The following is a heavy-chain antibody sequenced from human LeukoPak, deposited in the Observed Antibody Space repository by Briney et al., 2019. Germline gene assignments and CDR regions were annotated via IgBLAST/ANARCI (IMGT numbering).Heavy chain of an antibody. J-gene: IGHJ1*01. CDR3: AREDLVSSDFQH. V-gene: IGHV1-18*01. CDR1: GYTLTSYV. CDR2: ISAYNGNT. D-gene: IGHD6-19*01. Sequence: ASVKVSCKASGYTLTSYVISWVRQAPGQGLEWMGWISAYNGNTNYAQKLQGRVTMTTDTSTSTAYMELRSLRSDDTAVYYCAREDLVSSDFQHWGQGTLVTVSS.